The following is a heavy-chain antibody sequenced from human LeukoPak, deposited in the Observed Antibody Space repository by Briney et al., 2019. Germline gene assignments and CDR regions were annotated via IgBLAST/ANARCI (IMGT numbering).Heavy chain of an antibody. D-gene: IGHD1-7*01. Sequence: PSETLSLTCAVYGGSFSNYYWSWIRQPPGKGLEWIGEINDSGRTNYNPSLMSRVTISVDTSKNQFSLRLNSVTATDTAVYYCARRWNYGRNYYIDVWGKGATVSGSS. CDR1: GGSFSNYY. CDR3: ARRWNYGRNYYIDV. CDR2: INDSGRT. J-gene: IGHJ6*03. V-gene: IGHV4-34*01.